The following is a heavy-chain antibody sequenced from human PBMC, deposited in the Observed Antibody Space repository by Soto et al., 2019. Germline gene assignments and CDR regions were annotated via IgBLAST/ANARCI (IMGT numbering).Heavy chain of an antibody. CDR3: VREGGIVGATAADY. J-gene: IGHJ4*02. CDR1: GGSISSGGYY. CDR2: IYYSGST. V-gene: IGHV4-31*03. Sequence: QVQLQESGPGLVKPSQTLSLTCTVSGGSISSGGYYWSWIRQHPGKGLEWIGHIYYSGSTYYNPSLKSRVTLSVDTSKNQFSLKLSSVTAADTAVYYCVREGGIVGATAADYWGQGTLVTVSS. D-gene: IGHD1-26*01.